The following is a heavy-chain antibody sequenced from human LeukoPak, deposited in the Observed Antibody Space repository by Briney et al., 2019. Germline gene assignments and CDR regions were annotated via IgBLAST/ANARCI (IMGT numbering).Heavy chain of an antibody. CDR1: GFTFSSYA. CDR3: AKTGLKQWPYNYFDY. D-gene: IGHD6-19*01. J-gene: IGHJ4*02. Sequence: PGGSLRLSCAASGFTFSSYAMSWVRQAPGKGLEWVSAISGSGGSTYYADSVKGRLTISRDNSKNTLYLQMNSLRAEDTAVYYCAKTGLKQWPYNYFDYWGQGTLVTVSS. CDR2: ISGSGGST. V-gene: IGHV3-23*01.